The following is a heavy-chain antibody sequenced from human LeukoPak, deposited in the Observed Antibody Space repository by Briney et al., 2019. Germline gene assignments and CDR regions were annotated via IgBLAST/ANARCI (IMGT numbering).Heavy chain of an antibody. CDR2: ISGSGGST. V-gene: IGHV3-23*01. J-gene: IGHJ4*02. CDR1: GFTFSSYA. CDR3: ARDGFGTGSN. Sequence: GGSLRLSCAASGFTFSSYAMSWVRQAPGKGLEWVSAISGSGGSTYYADSVKGRFTISRDNSKNSLYLQMNTLRADDTAVYYCARDGFGTGSNWGQGTLVTVSS. D-gene: IGHD3-16*01.